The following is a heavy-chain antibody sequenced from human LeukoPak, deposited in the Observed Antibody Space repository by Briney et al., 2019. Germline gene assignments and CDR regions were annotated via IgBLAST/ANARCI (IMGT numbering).Heavy chain of an antibody. Sequence: PSETLSLTCTVSGGSISSHYWSWIRQPPGKGLEWIGYIYYSGSTNYNPSLKSRVTISVDTSKNQFSLKLSSVTAADTAVYYCARGSGGYVPFDYWGQGTLVTVSS. D-gene: IGHD6-25*01. CDR3: ARGSGGYVPFDY. CDR1: GGSISSHY. CDR2: IYYSGST. J-gene: IGHJ4*02. V-gene: IGHV4-59*11.